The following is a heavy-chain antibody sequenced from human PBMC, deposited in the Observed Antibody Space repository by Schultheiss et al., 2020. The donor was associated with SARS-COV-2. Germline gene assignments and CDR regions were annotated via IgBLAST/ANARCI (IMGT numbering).Heavy chain of an antibody. J-gene: IGHJ4*02. CDR2: INHSGST. D-gene: IGHD3-22*01. V-gene: IGHV4-34*01. CDR1: GFTFSSYA. CDR3: ARESYYDSSGYLSSY. Sequence: GSLRLSCAASGFTFSSYAMSWVRQAPGKGLEWIGEINHSGSTNYNPSLKSRVTISVDTSKNQFSLKLSSVTAADTAVYYCARESYYDSSGYLSSYWGQGTLVTVSS.